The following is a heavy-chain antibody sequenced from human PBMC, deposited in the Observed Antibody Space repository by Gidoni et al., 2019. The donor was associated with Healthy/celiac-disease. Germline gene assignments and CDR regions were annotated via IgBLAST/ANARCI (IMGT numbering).Heavy chain of an antibody. Sequence: QVQLVQSGAEVKKPGASVKVSCKASGYTFTSYAMHWVRQAPGQRLEWMGWINAGNGNTKYSQKFQGRVTITRDTSASTAYMELSSLRSEDTAVYYCARDLRFLEWPPMDVWGQGTTVTVSS. V-gene: IGHV1-3*01. D-gene: IGHD3-3*01. CDR2: INAGNGNT. CDR3: ARDLRFLEWPPMDV. J-gene: IGHJ6*02. CDR1: GYTFTSYA.